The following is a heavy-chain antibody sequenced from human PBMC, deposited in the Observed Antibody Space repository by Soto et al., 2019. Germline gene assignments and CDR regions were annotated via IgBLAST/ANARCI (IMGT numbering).Heavy chain of an antibody. Sequence: QVQLVQSGAEVKKPGSSVKVSCKASGGTFSSYAISWVRQAPGQALEWMGGIIPISGTANYAQKFQGRVTITADESTSTAYMELSSLRSEDTAVCYCARSQGSSTSLEIYYYYYYGMDVWGQGTTVTVSS. J-gene: IGHJ6*02. CDR1: GGTFSSYA. CDR2: IIPISGTA. V-gene: IGHV1-69*01. CDR3: ARSQGSSTSLEIYYYYYYGMDV. D-gene: IGHD2-2*01.